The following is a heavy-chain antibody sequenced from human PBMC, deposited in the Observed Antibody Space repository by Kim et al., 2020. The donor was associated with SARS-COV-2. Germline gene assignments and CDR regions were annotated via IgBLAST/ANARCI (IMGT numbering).Heavy chain of an antibody. CDR1: GGSVSSGSYY. CDR2: IYYSGST. CDR3: ARENQTYDFWSGYTYYYYYGMDV. D-gene: IGHD3-3*01. Sequence: SETLSLTCTVSGGSVSSGSYYWSWIRQPPGKGLEWIGYIYYSGSTNYNPSLKSRVTISVDTSKNQFSLKLSSVTAADTAVYYCARENQTYDFWSGYTYYYYYGMDVWGQGTTVTVSS. J-gene: IGHJ6*02. V-gene: IGHV4-61*01.